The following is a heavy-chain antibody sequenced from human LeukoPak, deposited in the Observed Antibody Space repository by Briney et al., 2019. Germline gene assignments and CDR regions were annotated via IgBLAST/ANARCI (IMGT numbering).Heavy chain of an antibody. V-gene: IGHV3-23*01. CDR1: GFTFSSYA. CDR2: ISGSGGST. CDR3: ALYCSSTSCYRREEG. Sequence: GGSLRLSCAASGFTFSSYAMSWVRQAPGKGLEWVSSISGSGGSTYYAESVKGRFTISRDNSKNTLYLQMNSLRAEDTAVYYCALYCSSTSCYRREEGWGKGTLVTVSS. J-gene: IGHJ4*02. D-gene: IGHD2-2*02.